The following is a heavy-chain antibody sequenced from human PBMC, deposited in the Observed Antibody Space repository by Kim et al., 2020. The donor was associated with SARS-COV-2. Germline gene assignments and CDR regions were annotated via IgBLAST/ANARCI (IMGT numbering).Heavy chain of an antibody. J-gene: IGHJ4*02. D-gene: IGHD3-3*01. CDR1: GFTFSDYY. Sequence: GGSLRLSCAASGFTFSDYYMSWIRQAPGKGLEWVSYISSSGSTIYYADSVKGRFTISRDNAKNSLYLRMNSLRAEDTAVYYCARDPVGYDFWSGYVAYWGQGTLVTVSS. V-gene: IGHV3-11*01. CDR2: ISSSGSTI. CDR3: ARDPVGYDFWSGYVAY.